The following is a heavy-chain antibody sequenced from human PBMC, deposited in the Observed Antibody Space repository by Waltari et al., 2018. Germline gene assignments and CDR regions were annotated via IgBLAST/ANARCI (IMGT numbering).Heavy chain of an antibody. D-gene: IGHD3-16*01. CDR3: ATARRGAPYYYYGMDV. J-gene: IGHJ6*02. CDR1: GYTLTELS. V-gene: IGHV1-24*01. CDR2: FDPEDGET. Sequence: QVQLVQSGAEVKKPGASVQVSCQVSGYTLTELSMHWVRQAPGKGLEWMGCFDPEDGETIYAQKFQGRVTMTEDTSTDTAYMELSSLRSEDTAVYYCATARRGAPYYYYGMDVWGQGTTVTVSS.